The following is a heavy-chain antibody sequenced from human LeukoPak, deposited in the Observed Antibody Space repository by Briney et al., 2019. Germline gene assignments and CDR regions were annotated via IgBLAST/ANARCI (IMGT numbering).Heavy chain of an antibody. J-gene: IGHJ4*02. CDR3: ARGMVTAPNFDY. Sequence: ASVKVSRKASGGTFSSYAISWVRQAPGQGLEWMGGIIPIFGTANYAQKFQGRVTITADESTSTAYMELSSLRSEDTAVYYCARGMVTAPNFDYWGQGTLVTVSS. CDR2: IIPIFGTA. D-gene: IGHD2-21*02. V-gene: IGHV1-69*13. CDR1: GGTFSSYA.